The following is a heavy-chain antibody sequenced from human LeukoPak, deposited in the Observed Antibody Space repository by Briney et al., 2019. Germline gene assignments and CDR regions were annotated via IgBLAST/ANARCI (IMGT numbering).Heavy chain of an antibody. D-gene: IGHD3-9*01. Sequence: ASVKVSCKVSGYTLTELSMHWVRQAPGKGLEWMGGFDPEDGETIYAQKFQGRVTMTEDTSTDTAYMELSSLRSEDTAVYYCATVGPYDILTGYYPYYFDYWGQGTLVTVSS. V-gene: IGHV1-24*01. J-gene: IGHJ4*02. CDR1: GYTLTELS. CDR3: ATVGPYDILTGYYPYYFDY. CDR2: FDPEDGET.